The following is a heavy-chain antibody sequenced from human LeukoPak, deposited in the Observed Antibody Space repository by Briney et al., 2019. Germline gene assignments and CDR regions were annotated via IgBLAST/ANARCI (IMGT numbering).Heavy chain of an antibody. CDR2: IYYSGTT. Sequence: SETLSLTCTVSGGSITSSSSYWGWIRQPPGKGLQWIGTIYYSGTTYYNPSLKSRVTISVDTSKNQFSLRLTSVTAAGTAVYYCASLIVGATTRDAFDIWGQGTMVTVSS. V-gene: IGHV4-39*01. D-gene: IGHD1-26*01. J-gene: IGHJ3*02. CDR1: GGSITSSSSY. CDR3: ASLIVGATTRDAFDI.